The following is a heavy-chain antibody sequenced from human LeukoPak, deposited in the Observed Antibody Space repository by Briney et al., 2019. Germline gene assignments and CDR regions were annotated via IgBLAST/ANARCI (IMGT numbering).Heavy chain of an antibody. Sequence: GVSLRLSCAASGFTLNDYTMTWAPQAPGKGPEWVSSISSSSSYIYSADAVKGRFTISSDNAKNSLYLQMNSLRGEDTAVYYCAIDIVRRRNDACDIWGKGTMVTVSS. V-gene: IGHV3-21*01. D-gene: IGHD2-15*01. CDR1: GFTLNDYT. CDR2: ISSSSSYI. CDR3: AIDIVRRRNDACDI. J-gene: IGHJ3*02.